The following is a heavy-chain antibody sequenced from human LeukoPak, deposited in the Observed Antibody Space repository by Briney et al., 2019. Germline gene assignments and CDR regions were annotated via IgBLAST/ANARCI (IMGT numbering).Heavy chain of an antibody. CDR1: GYTFTTYV. J-gene: IGHJ3*01. CDR3: VRARGCSNCVLTDGFDS. CDR2: ISAYNGNT. V-gene: IGHV1-18*01. Sequence: ASVKVSCQASGYTFTTYVISWVRQAPGQGLEWMGWISAYNGNTDYAQKVQGRVTLTTDSSTSTAYMVLTNLKFDDTAVYYCVRARGCSNCVLTDGFDSWGQGTKVTVSS. D-gene: IGHD6-13*01.